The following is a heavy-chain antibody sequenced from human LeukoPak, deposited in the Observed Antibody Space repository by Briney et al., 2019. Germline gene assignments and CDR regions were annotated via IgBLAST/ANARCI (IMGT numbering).Heavy chain of an antibody. V-gene: IGHV2-5*02. CDR3: AHRPDYGLAFDI. D-gene: IGHD4-17*01. CDR1: GISLSTSGVG. J-gene: IGHJ3*02. Sequence: SGPTLINPSQTLTLTCTFSGISLSTSGVGVGWIRQPPGKALEWLALIYWDDDKRYSPSLKSRLTITKDTSKNQVVLTMTNMDPVDTATYYCAHRPDYGLAFDIWGQGSMVTVSS. CDR2: IYWDDDK.